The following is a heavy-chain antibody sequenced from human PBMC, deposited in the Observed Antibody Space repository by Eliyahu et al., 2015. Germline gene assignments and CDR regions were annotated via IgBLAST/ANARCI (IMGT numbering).Heavy chain of an antibody. CDR1: GDSLTNYY. CDR3: ARDGTQYTSYYDSSGYYF. V-gene: IGHV4-4*07. Sequence: QVQLQESGPGLVKSSETLSLICPVSGDSLTNYYWSWIRQPAGKGLEWIGRVHSNGNTNYNPSLKGRVTMSVNRSKNQFYLNLTSVTAADTAVYFCARDGTQYTSYYDSSGYYFWGQGSLVSVSS. CDR2: VHSNGNT. J-gene: IGHJ4*02. D-gene: IGHD3-22*01.